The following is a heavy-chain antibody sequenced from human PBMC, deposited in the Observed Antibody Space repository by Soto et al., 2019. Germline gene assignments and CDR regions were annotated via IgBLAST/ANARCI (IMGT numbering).Heavy chain of an antibody. CDR2: IYVTGAV. CDR1: GAALKSGNYY. J-gene: IGHJ5*02. D-gene: IGHD2-21*01. CDR3: ARLRIATNNYKWFDP. V-gene: IGHV4-31*03. Sequence: SETLSLTCIVSGAALKSGNYYWSWIRQVPGKGLEWIGHIYVTGAVDYNPSLRDRITISQDTSERQFSLNLRLVTAADTAVYYCARLRIATNNYKWFDPWGQGILVTV.